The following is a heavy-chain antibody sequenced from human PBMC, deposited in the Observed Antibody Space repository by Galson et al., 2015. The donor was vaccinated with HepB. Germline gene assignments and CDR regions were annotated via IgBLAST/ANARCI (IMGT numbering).Heavy chain of an antibody. D-gene: IGHD5-12*01. J-gene: IGHJ5*02. CDR3: AKFVYTGDDWGGWFDP. CDR2: ISGYNGNT. CDR1: GYTFTSSA. V-gene: IGHV1-18*01. Sequence: SVKVSCKASGYTFTSSAISWVRQAPGQGLEWMGWISGYNGNTKYAQKFQGRVTMTTDTFTRTVYMELRSLRSDDTAVYYCAKFVYTGDDWGGWFDPWGQGTLVTVSS.